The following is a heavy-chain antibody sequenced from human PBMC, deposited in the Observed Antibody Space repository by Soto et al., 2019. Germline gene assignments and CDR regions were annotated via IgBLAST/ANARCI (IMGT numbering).Heavy chain of an antibody. Sequence: QVQLVQSGTEVKKPGASVKVSCKASGYTVTDYYIHWVRQAPGQGLEWMGWIDPKNGGTIYAQKFQDRVTMTRDTSISTAYMDLSRLTSDDXXLYYCARDDYGIYPYWGQGTLVTVSS. CDR2: IDPKNGGT. J-gene: IGHJ4*02. D-gene: IGHD1-26*01. CDR3: ARDDYGIYPY. CDR1: GYTVTDYY. V-gene: IGHV1-2*02.